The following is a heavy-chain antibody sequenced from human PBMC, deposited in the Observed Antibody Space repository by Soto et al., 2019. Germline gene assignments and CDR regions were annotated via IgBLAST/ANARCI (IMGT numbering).Heavy chain of an antibody. J-gene: IGHJ1*01. CDR2: ISYDGSRQ. D-gene: IGHD3-9*01. V-gene: IGHV3-30*04. CDR3: AKERTGFYIND. Sequence: QVQLVESGGGVVQPGRSLRLSCAASGFTFGHYAMHWVRQAPGKGLEWVALISYDGSRQHYADSVKGRFTISRDDSMATLHMQMNSLRDEDTALYFCAKERTGFYINDWGQGTLVTVSA. CDR1: GFTFGHYA.